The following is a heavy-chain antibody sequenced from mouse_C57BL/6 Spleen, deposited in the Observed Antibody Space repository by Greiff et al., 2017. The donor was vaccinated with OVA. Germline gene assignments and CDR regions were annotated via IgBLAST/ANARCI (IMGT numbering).Heavy chain of an antibody. CDR1: GYAFSSSW. V-gene: IGHV1-82*01. Sequence: QVQLKQSGPELVKPGASVKISCKASGYAFSSSWMNWVKQRPGKGLEWIGRIYPGDGDTNYNGKFKGKATMTADKSSSTAYMQLSSLTSEDSAVYFCAPITTEYWYFDVWGTGPTVTVSS. J-gene: IGHJ1*03. CDR2: IYPGDGDT. D-gene: IGHD1-1*01. CDR3: APITTEYWYFDV.